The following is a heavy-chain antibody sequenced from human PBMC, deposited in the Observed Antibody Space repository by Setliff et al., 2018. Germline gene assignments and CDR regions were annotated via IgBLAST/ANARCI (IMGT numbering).Heavy chain of an antibody. Sequence: GSLRLSCAASGFTFSSYAMHWVRQAPGKGLEWVAVISYDGSNKYYADSVKGRFTISRDNAKNSVYLQMNSLRADDTAVYYCVPQGPGYGNGWWTNWFDPWGQGTLVTVSS. D-gene: IGHD6-19*01. CDR3: VPQGPGYGNGWWTNWFDP. CDR1: GFTFSSYA. CDR2: ISYDGSNK. V-gene: IGHV3-30*07. J-gene: IGHJ5*02.